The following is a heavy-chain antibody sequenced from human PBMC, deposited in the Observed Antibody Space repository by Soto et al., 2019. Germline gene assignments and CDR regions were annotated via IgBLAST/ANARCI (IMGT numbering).Heavy chain of an antibody. J-gene: IGHJ4*02. CDR3: ARDFGRGYSYGLIPSWNYYFDY. D-gene: IGHD5-18*01. CDR2: IIPIFGTA. CDR1: GGTLSSYA. V-gene: IGHV1-69*13. Sequence: PVKVSCKASGGTLSSYAISWVRQAPGQGLEWMGGIIPIFGTANYAQKFQGRVTITADESTSTAYMELSSLRSEDTAMYYCARDFGRGYSYGLIPSWNYYFDYWGQGTLDTGSS.